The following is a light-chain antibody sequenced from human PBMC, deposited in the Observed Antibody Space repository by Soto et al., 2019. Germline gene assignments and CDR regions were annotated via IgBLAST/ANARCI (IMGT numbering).Light chain of an antibody. Sequence: DIQMTQSPSSLSASVGDRVTITCWASQGIGNSLAWYQQKPGKVPQLLIYAAFTLQSGVPSRFSGSGSGTDFTLTISSLQPEDVATYYCQKYNSAPYTFGQGTKLEIK. V-gene: IGKV1-27*01. J-gene: IGKJ2*01. CDR2: AAF. CDR3: QKYNSAPYT. CDR1: QGIGNS.